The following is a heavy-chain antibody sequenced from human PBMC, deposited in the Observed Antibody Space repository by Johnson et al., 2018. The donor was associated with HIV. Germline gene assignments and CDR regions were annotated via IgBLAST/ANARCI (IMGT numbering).Heavy chain of an antibody. CDR1: GFTFDDYA. CDR2: ISWNSGSI. V-gene: IGHV3-9*01. J-gene: IGHJ3*02. D-gene: IGHD5-18*01. Sequence: VQLVESGGGLVQPGRSLRLSCAASGFTFDDYAMHWVRQAPGKGLEWVSGISWNSGSIGYADSVKGRFTISRDNAKNSLYLQMNSLRAEDTAFYYCAREGYSYGYDAVDIWGQGTMVSVSS. CDR3: AREGYSYGYDAVDI.